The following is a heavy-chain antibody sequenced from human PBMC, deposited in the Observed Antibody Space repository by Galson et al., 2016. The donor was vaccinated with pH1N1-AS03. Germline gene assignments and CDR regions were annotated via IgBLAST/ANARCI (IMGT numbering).Heavy chain of an antibody. CDR1: GFIFSGNS. J-gene: IGHJ4*02. D-gene: IGHD2-2*01. CDR3: AKCDVSCQHSTLDY. Sequence: SLRLSCAASGFIFSGNSMSWVRQAPGKGLEWVAAISPTGETTPYADSVKGRFIVSRANSKNTLLLEMDSLRAEDTAVYYCAKCDVSCQHSTLDYWGQGTLVTVSS. V-gene: IGHV3-23*01. CDR2: ISPTGETT.